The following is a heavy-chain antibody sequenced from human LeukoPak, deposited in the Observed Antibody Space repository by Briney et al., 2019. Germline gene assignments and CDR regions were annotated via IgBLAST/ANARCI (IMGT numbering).Heavy chain of an antibody. CDR1: GGSFSGYY. D-gene: IGHD2-21*01. CDR3: ARGPRYTGNIVVVIAIRPHYFDY. J-gene: IGHJ4*02. Sequence: SSETLSLTCAVYGGSFSGYYWSWIRQPPGKGLEWIGEINHSGSTNYNPSLKSRVTISVDTSKNQFSLKLSSVTAADTAVYYCARGPRYTGNIVVVIAIRPHYFDYWGQGTLVTVSS. CDR2: INHSGST. V-gene: IGHV4-34*01.